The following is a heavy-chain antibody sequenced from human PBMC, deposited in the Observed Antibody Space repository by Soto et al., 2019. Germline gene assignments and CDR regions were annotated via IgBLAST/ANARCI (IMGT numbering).Heavy chain of an antibody. Sequence: GVSLRLSCSTSGFTFSGSAMHWGRQASGKGLDWVGRIRSKANSYATAYAASVKGRFTISRDDSKNTAYLQMNSLKTEDTAVYYCTRPDYGDYVDAFDIWGQGTMVTVSS. CDR1: GFTFSGSA. CDR3: TRPDYGDYVDAFDI. D-gene: IGHD4-17*01. V-gene: IGHV3-73*01. CDR2: IRSKANSYAT. J-gene: IGHJ3*02.